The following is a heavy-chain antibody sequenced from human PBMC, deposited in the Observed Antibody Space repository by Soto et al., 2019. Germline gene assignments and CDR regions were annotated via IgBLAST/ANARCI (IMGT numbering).Heavy chain of an antibody. J-gene: IGHJ5*02. Sequence: XTLSSPCLMCGXSRGRSAWSWHRQTAEKGLELIGYIYNSGSVNYNPSLMSRVTTSADRSKNQFSMELSPVTASHPAVYYWAKGKYDPWSGYYPPNWFDPWGPGILVTVSS. CDR1: GXSRGRSA. CDR2: IYNSGSV. V-gene: IGHV4-59*01. D-gene: IGHD3-3*01. CDR3: AKGKYDPWSGYYPPNWFDP.